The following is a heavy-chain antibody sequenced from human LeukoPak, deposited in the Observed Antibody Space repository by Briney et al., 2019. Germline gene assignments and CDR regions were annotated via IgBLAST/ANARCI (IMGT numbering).Heavy chain of an antibody. D-gene: IGHD4-23*01. J-gene: IGHJ3*02. Sequence: GGSLRLSCAASGFTFSSYAMSWVRQAPGKGLEWVSAISGSGGSTYYADSVKGRFTISRDNSKNTLYLQMNSLRAEDTAVYYCARDQVDYGGNSKAFDIWGQGTMVTVSS. CDR3: ARDQVDYGGNSKAFDI. CDR1: GFTFSSYA. V-gene: IGHV3-23*01. CDR2: ISGSGGST.